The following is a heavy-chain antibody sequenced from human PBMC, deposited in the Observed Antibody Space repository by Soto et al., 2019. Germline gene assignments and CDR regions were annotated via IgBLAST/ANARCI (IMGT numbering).Heavy chain of an antibody. D-gene: IGHD2-2*01. V-gene: IGHV3-23*01. CDR3: AKGSDLVVPAAILARPFDY. CDR2: ISGSGGST. CDR1: GFTFSSYA. Sequence: PGWSLRLSCAASGFTFSSYAMSWVRQAPGKGLEWVSAISGSGGSTYYADSVKVRFTISRDNSKNTLYLQMNSLRAEDTAVYYCAKGSDLVVPAAILARPFDYWGQGTLVTVSS. J-gene: IGHJ4*02.